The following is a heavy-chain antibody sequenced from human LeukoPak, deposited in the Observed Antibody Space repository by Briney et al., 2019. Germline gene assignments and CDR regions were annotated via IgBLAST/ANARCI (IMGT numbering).Heavy chain of an antibody. Sequence: GASVKVSCKASGYTFTSYDINWVRQATGQGLEWLGWINPNSGGTNYAQKFQGRVTMTRDTSISTAYMELSSLISGDTAIYYCARDLSQLGGVWGQGTLVTVSS. J-gene: IGHJ4*02. CDR3: ARDLSQLGGV. D-gene: IGHD6-6*01. CDR1: GYTFTSYD. CDR2: INPNSGGT. V-gene: IGHV1-2*02.